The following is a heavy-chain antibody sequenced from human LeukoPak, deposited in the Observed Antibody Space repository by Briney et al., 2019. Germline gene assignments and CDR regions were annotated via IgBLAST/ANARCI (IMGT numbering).Heavy chain of an antibody. CDR1: GFTVSSNY. CDR3: ARDLYSSSWYGEDWFDP. Sequence: GGSLRLSCAASGFTVSSNYMSWVRQAPGKGLEWVTNIKQDGSEKYYVDSVKGRFTISRDNAKNSLYLQMNSLRAEDTAVYYCARDLYSSSWYGEDWFDPWGQGTLVTVSS. V-gene: IGHV3-7*01. D-gene: IGHD6-13*01. CDR2: IKQDGSEK. J-gene: IGHJ5*02.